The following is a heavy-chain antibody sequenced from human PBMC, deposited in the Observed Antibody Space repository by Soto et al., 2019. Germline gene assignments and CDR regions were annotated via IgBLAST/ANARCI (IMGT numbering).Heavy chain of an antibody. V-gene: IGHV1-2*02. CDR3: ARVKGEWLRLPLGD. D-gene: IGHD5-12*01. Sequence: XSVKVSFKASGYTFIGYYIHWVRQAPGQGLEWMGWINPNSGGTNYAQKFQGRVTMTRDTSISTAYMELRRLRSDDTAVYYCARVKGEWLRLPLGDWGQGTLVTVSS. CDR1: GYTFIGYY. CDR2: INPNSGGT. J-gene: IGHJ4*02.